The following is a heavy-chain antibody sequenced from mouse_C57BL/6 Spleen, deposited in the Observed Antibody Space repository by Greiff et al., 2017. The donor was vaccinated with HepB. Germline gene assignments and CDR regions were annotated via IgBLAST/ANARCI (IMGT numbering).Heavy chain of an antibody. J-gene: IGHJ4*01. Sequence: VQLQQSGPELVKPGASVKISCKASGYAFSSSWMNWVKQRPGKGLEWIGRIYPGDGDTNYNGKFKGKATLTADKSSSTAYMQLSSLTSEDSAVYCCARRAQATWGYAMDYWGQGTSVTVSS. D-gene: IGHD3-2*02. CDR3: ARRAQATWGYAMDY. CDR1: GYAFSSSW. CDR2: IYPGDGDT. V-gene: IGHV1-82*01.